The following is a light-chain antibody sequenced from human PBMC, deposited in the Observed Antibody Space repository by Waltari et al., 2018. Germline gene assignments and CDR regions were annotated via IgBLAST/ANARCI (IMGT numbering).Light chain of an antibody. CDR2: DAS. V-gene: IGKV3-11*01. J-gene: IGKJ1*01. CDR3: QQRSNWRVWT. Sequence: EIVLTQSPATLSLSPGESATLSRRASQSVSSYLAWYQQKPGQAPRLLIYDASNRATGIPARFSGSGSGTDFTLTISSLEPEDFAVYCCQQRSNWRVWTFGQGTKVEIK. CDR1: QSVSSY.